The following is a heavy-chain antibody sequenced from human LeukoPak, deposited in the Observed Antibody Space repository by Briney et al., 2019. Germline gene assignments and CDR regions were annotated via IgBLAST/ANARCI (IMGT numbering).Heavy chain of an antibody. J-gene: IGHJ4*02. CDR1: GFTFSSYW. V-gene: IGHV3-7*01. D-gene: IGHD2-21*02. Sequence: GGSLRLSCAASGFTFSSYWMSWVRQAPGKGLEWLANIKQDGSEKYYVDSVKGRFTISRDNAKNTLYLQMNSLRAEDTAVYYCARARGGDSLFDYWGQGTLVTVSS. CDR3: ARARGGDSLFDY. CDR2: IKQDGSEK.